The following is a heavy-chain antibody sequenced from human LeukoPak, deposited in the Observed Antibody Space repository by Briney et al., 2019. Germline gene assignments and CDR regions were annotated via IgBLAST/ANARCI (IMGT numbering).Heavy chain of an antibody. Sequence: GGPLRLSRAASGFTFSSYGMHWVRQAPGKGLEWVAVIWYDGSNKYYADSVKGRFTISRDNSKNTLYLQMNSLRAEDTAVYYCARDLRTSLDYWGQGTLVTVSS. D-gene: IGHD5/OR15-5a*01. J-gene: IGHJ4*02. CDR2: IWYDGSNK. V-gene: IGHV3-33*01. CDR3: ARDLRTSLDY. CDR1: GFTFSSYG.